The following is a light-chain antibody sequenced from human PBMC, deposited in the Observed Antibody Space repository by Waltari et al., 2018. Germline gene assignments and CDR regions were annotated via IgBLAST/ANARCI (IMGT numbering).Light chain of an antibody. CDR1: TGAVATTYY. CDR3: LLYSGGGQPWV. J-gene: IGLJ3*02. CDR2: NPH. Sequence: QTVVTQEPSLTVSPGGTVTLTCASSTGAVATTYYPHCLQQKPGQQPRPRIYNPHNNHSWTPGRFSGSRLGGKPALTLSDVQPEDEADYYCLLYSGGGQPWVFGGGTKLTVL. V-gene: IGLV7-43*01.